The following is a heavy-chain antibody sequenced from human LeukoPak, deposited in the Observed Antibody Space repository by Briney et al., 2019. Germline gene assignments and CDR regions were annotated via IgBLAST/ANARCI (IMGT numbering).Heavy chain of an antibody. J-gene: IGHJ4*02. D-gene: IGHD2-8*01. V-gene: IGHV3-48*01. CDR2: ISDSSSLT. CDR1: GFTFSSFG. Sequence: GGSLRLSCAASGFTFSSFGMNWVRQAPGKGLEWVSYISDSSSLTYYADSVKGRFTISRDNAKNSLSLQLNSLRAEDTAVYYCARDCTNGVCYGTDFDYWGQGTLVTVSS. CDR3: ARDCTNGVCYGTDFDY.